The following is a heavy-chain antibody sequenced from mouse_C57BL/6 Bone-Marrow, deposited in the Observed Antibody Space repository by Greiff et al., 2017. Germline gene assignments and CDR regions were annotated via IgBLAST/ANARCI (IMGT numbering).Heavy chain of an antibody. V-gene: IGHV1-50*01. CDR1: GYTFTSYW. CDR3: AGWTQDY. CDR2: IDPSDRYT. Sequence: QVQLQQPGAELVKPGASVKLSCKASGYTFTSYWMQWVKQRPGQGLEWIGEIDPSDRYTNYNQKFKGKAPLTVDTSSSTAYMQLSSLTSEDSAVYYCAGWTQDYWGQGTTLTVSS. J-gene: IGHJ2*01. D-gene: IGHD1-1*02.